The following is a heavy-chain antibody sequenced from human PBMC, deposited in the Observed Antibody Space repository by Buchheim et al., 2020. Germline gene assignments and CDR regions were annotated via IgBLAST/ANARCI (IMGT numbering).Heavy chain of an antibody. J-gene: IGHJ4*02. V-gene: IGHV3-15*01. CDR1: GFTFSNGW. D-gene: IGHD3-22*01. CDR2: IKKKTDGGTT. Sequence: EVQLVESGGGLVKPGGSLRLSCVVSGFTFSNGWMSWVRQAPGKGLEWVGLIKKKTDGGTTDYAAPVRGRFTISRADSKNTLYLEMSSLKIEDTAVYYCTTDYYYETSGTFDYWGQGTL. CDR3: TTDYYYETSGTFDY.